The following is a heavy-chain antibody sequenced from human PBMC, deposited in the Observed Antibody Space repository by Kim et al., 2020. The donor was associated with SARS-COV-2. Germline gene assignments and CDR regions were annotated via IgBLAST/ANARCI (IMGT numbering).Heavy chain of an antibody. V-gene: IGHV3-11*04. J-gene: IGHJ3*02. Sequence: ADSSKDRYTIARDNASASLYLQMNSLRAADTAVYYCTRARTAAAGTGAFDIWGQGTMVTVSS. D-gene: IGHD6-13*01. CDR3: TRARTAAAGTGAFDI.